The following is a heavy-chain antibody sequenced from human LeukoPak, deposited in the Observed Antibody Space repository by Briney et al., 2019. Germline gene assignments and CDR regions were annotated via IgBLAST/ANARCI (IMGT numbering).Heavy chain of an antibody. D-gene: IGHD6-13*01. CDR1: GFTFSSNY. CDR2: IYSGGST. CDR3: ATDIAAAGCFDY. J-gene: IGHJ4*02. Sequence: GGSLRLSCAASGFTFSSNYMNWVRQAPGKGLEWVSAIYSGGSTYYAGSVKGRFTISRDNSKNTLYLQMNNLRAEDTAVYYCATDIAAAGCFDYWGQGTLVTVSS. V-gene: IGHV3-53*01.